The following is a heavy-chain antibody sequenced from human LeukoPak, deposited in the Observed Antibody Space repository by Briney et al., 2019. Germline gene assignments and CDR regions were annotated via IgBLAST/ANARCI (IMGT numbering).Heavy chain of an antibody. CDR1: GGSISSYY. D-gene: IGHD5-18*01. Sequence: SETLSLTCTVSGGSISSYYWSWIRQPPGKGLEWIGYIYYSGSTNYNPSLKSRVTISVDTSKNQFSLKLSSVTAADTAVYYCARAGNRGYSYGFVDYWGQGTLVTVSS. CDR2: IYYSGST. V-gene: IGHV4-59*01. J-gene: IGHJ4*02. CDR3: ARAGNRGYSYGFVDY.